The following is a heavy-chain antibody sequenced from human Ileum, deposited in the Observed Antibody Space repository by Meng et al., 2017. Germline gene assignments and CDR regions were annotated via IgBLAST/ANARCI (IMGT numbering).Heavy chain of an antibody. V-gene: IGHV3-21*01. CDR2: ISTDSNYI. Sequence: GESLKISCSASGFTFSSYSMNWVRQAPGKGLEWVSSISTDSNYIFYADSVKGRFTISRDNAKNSLFLQMNSLTAEDTAFYYCARSLPATRRFDFWGQGTLVTVSS. CDR3: ARSLPATRRFDF. J-gene: IGHJ4*02. D-gene: IGHD1-26*01. CDR1: GFTFSSYS.